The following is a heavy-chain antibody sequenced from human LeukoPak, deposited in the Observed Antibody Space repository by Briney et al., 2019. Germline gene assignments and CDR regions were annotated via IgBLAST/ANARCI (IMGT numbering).Heavy chain of an antibody. Sequence: GASVKVSCKASGYTFTSYGISWVRQAPGQGLEWMGWISAYNGNTNYAQKLQGRVTMTTDTSTSTAYMELRSLRSDDTAVYYCARDQTYYDFWSGYYRSSMDVRGQGTTVTVSS. CDR1: GYTFTSYG. CDR2: ISAYNGNT. V-gene: IGHV1-18*01. D-gene: IGHD3-3*01. CDR3: ARDQTYYDFWSGYYRSSMDV. J-gene: IGHJ6*02.